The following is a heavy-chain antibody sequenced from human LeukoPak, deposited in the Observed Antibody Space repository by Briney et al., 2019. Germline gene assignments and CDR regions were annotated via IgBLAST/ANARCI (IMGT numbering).Heavy chain of an antibody. D-gene: IGHD3-10*01. V-gene: IGHV1-2*02. CDR1: GYTFTSYD. J-gene: IGHJ4*02. Sequence: ASVKVSCKASGYTFTSYDINWVRQAPGQGLEWMGWINPNSGGTNYAQKFQGRVTMTKDMSINTAYMELSRLTSDDTAVYYCARVKYYYGSEDYWGQGTLVTVSS. CDR2: INPNSGGT. CDR3: ARVKYYYGSEDY.